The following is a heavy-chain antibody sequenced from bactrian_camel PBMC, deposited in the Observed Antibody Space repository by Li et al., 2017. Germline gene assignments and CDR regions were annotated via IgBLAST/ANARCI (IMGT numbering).Heavy chain of an antibody. Sequence: VQLVESGGGSVQAGGSLTLSCAVSGNGDGSGYRCAGWFRQAPGSQRETVATVDSNGVTKVAGSVKGRFTLSKDTAKNTLYLRMDNLKPEDTALYTCAAEDQAPWDKGWICNYNSWGQDPGHRL. CDR3: AAEDQAPWDKGWICNYNS. CDR1: GNGDGSGY. V-gene: IGHV3S53*01. J-gene: IGHJ4*01. CDR2: VDSNGVT.